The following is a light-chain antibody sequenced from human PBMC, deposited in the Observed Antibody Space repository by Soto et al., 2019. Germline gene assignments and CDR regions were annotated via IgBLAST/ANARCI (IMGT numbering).Light chain of an antibody. CDR1: QSVSSSY. CDR2: GAS. J-gene: IGKJ4*01. Sequence: EIVLTQSPGTLSLSPGERATLSCRASQSVSSSYLAWYQQKPGQAPRLLIYGASSRATGIPDRFSGSGSGTDFTLTISRLEPEDFAVYYCQQYGSSRPFNFGGGTKVEI. CDR3: QQYGSSRPFN. V-gene: IGKV3-20*01.